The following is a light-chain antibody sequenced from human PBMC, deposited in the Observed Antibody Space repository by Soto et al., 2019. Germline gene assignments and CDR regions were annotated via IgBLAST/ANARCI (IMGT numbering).Light chain of an antibody. V-gene: IGKV1-5*01. J-gene: IGKJ1*01. CDR2: DAS. CDR1: QSISSW. CDR3: QQYNSYSS. Sequence: DIQMTQSPSTLSASVGDRVTITCRASQSISSWLAWYQQKPGKAPKLLIYDASSLESGVPPRFSGSGSGTEFTLTISSLQPDDFATYYCQQYNSYSSFGLGTKVEIK.